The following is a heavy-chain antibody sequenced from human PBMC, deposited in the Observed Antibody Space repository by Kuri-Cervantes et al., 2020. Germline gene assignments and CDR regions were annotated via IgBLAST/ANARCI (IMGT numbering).Heavy chain of an antibody. Sequence: SVKVSCKASGGTFSSYAISWVRQAPGQGLEWMGGIIPIFGTANYAQKFQGRVTITTDESTSTAYMELSSLRSDDTAVYYCARLPNPVGATWWFDPWGQGTLVTVSS. CDR1: GGTFSSYA. V-gene: IGHV1-69*05. J-gene: IGHJ5*02. CDR3: ARLPNPVGATWWFDP. D-gene: IGHD1-26*01. CDR2: IIPIFGTA.